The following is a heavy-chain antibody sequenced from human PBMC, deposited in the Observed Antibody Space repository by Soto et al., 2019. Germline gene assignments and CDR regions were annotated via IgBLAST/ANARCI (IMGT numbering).Heavy chain of an antibody. CDR2: IKSKTDGGTT. J-gene: IGHJ6*02. V-gene: IGHV3-15*01. CDR3: TTAQGRYFDWLSQRAYYYYGMDV. CDR1: GFTFSNAW. D-gene: IGHD3-9*01. Sequence: KPGGSLRLSCAASGFTFSNAWMSWVRQAPGKGLEWVGRIKSKTDGGTTDYAAPVKGRFTISRDDSKNTLYLQMNSLKTEDTAVYYCTTAQGRYFDWLSQRAYYYYGMDVWGQGTTVTVSS.